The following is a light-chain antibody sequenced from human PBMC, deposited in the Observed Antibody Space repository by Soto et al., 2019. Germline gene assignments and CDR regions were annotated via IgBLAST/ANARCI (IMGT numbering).Light chain of an antibody. Sequence: IQMTQSPSSVSASVGYRFTINCRASQGISSYLAWYQQKPGKAPKLLIYAASTLQSGVPSRFSGSGSGTDFTLTISCLQSEDFATYYCQQYYSYPPITFGQGTRLEIK. CDR2: AAS. CDR1: QGISSY. V-gene: IGKV1-8*01. CDR3: QQYYSYPPIT. J-gene: IGKJ5*01.